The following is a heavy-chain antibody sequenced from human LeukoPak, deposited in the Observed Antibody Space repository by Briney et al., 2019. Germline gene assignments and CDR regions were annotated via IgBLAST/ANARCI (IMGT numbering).Heavy chain of an antibody. CDR1: GFTFSSYA. CDR2: ISGSGGST. D-gene: IGHD6-19*01. J-gene: IGHJ4*02. CDR3: AKVRLAVAGTLGYLDY. V-gene: IGHV3-23*01. Sequence: AGGSLRLSCAASGFTFSSYAMSWVRQAPGKGLEWVSAISGSGGSTYYADSVKGRFTISSDNSKNTLYLQMNSLRAEDTAVYYCAKVRLAVAGTLGYLDYWGQGTLVTVSS.